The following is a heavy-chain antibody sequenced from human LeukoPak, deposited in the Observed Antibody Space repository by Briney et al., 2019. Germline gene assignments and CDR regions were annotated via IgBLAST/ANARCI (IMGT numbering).Heavy chain of an antibody. CDR2: IYYSGRT. Sequence: SETLSLTCTVSGGSITTNYWSWIRQPPGKGLEWIGYIYYSGRTNSNPSLKSRVAISIDTSKNQFSLKLSSLTAADTAIYYCARGIESYGDYGYWGQGILVTVSS. V-gene: IGHV4-59*01. D-gene: IGHD4-17*01. CDR3: ARGIESYGDYGY. J-gene: IGHJ4*02. CDR1: GGSITTNY.